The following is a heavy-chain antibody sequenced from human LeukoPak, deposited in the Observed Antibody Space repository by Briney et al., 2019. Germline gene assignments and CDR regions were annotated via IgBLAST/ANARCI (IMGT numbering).Heavy chain of an antibody. Sequence: SVKVSCKASGGTFSSYAISWVRQAPGQGLEWMGGIIPIFGTANYAQKFQGRVTITVDKSTSTAYMELSSLRSEDTAVYYCARVVSGVTRTNWFDPWGQGTLVTVSS. V-gene: IGHV1-69*06. J-gene: IGHJ5*02. D-gene: IGHD4-11*01. CDR1: GGTFSSYA. CDR2: IIPIFGTA. CDR3: ARVVSGVTRTNWFDP.